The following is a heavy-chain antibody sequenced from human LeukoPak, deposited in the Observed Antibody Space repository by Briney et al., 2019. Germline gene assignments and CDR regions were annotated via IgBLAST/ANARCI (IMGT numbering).Heavy chain of an antibody. CDR2: ISSSSSYI. V-gene: IGHV3-21*01. Sequence: GGSLRLSCAASGFTFSSYSMNWVRQAPGKGLEWVSSISSSSSYIYYADSVKGRFTISRDNAKNSLYLQMNSLRAEDTAVYYCAGGQDYYGSEYGMHVWGKGTTVTVSS. CDR1: GFTFSSYS. D-gene: IGHD3-10*01. J-gene: IGHJ6*04. CDR3: AGGQDYYGSEYGMHV.